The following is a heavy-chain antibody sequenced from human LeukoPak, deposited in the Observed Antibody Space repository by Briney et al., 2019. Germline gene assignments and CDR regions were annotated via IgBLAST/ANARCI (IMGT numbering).Heavy chain of an antibody. CDR1: GFTFRNYG. V-gene: IGHV3-33*06. Sequence: GGSLRLSCAASGFTFRNYGMHWVRQAPGKGLEWVALIWYDGSNQDYADSVRGRFTVSRDNSKNTLYLQMNSLRAEDTAVYYCAKEDYSSGYPFDYWGQGTLVTVSS. CDR2: IWYDGSNQ. J-gene: IGHJ4*02. CDR3: AKEDYSSGYPFDY. D-gene: IGHD3-22*01.